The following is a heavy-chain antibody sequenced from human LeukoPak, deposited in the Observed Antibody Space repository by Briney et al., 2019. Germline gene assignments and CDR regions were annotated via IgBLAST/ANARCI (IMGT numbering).Heavy chain of an antibody. CDR1: GGTFSSYA. CDR2: IIPIFGIA. J-gene: IGHJ4*02. D-gene: IGHD6-6*01. Sequence: ASVKVSCKASGGTFSSYAIGWVRQAPGQGLEWMGRIIPIFGIANYAQKFQGRITITADKSTSTAYMELSSLRSEDTAVYYCARDPQYSSSPNDYWGQGTLVTVSS. V-gene: IGHV1-69*04. CDR3: ARDPQYSSSPNDY.